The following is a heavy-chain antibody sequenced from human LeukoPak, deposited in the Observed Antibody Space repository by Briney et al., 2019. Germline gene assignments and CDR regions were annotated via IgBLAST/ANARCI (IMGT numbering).Heavy chain of an antibody. V-gene: IGHV4-61*01. CDR3: ARAAYSGSYHSDY. J-gene: IGHJ4*02. CDR2: IYYSGST. Sequence: PSETLSLTCTVSGGSVSSGSYYWSWIRQPPGKGLEWIGYIYYSGSTNYNPSLKSRVTISVDTSKNQFSLKLSSVTAADTAVYYCARAAYSGSYHSDYWGQGTLVTVPS. CDR1: GGSVSSGSYY. D-gene: IGHD1-26*01.